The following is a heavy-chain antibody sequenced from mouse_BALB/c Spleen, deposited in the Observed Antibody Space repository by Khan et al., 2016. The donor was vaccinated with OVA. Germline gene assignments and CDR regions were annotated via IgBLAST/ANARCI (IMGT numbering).Heavy chain of an antibody. V-gene: IGHV2-6-5*01. CDR1: GFSLNDYG. Sequence: QIQLVQSGPGLVAPSQSLSITCTVSGFSLNDYGVSWIRQPPGKGLEWLGVIWGGGNTYYNSALKSRLSISKDNSKSQVFLKMSSLQTDDTAMYYCAKCVWSYYFSLDYGGQGTSVTVSS. J-gene: IGHJ4*01. CDR3: AKCVWSYYFSLDY. CDR2: IWGGGNT.